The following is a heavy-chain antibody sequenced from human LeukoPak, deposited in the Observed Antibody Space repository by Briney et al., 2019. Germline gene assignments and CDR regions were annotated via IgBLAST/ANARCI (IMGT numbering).Heavy chain of an antibody. Sequence: SETLSLTCTVSGDSINNKYWSWIRQPPGKGLEWIGYIYYSGSTNYNPSLKSRVTISVDASKNQFSLKLSSVTAADTAVYYCARAGIAVAGISFGFDYWGQGTLVTVSS. J-gene: IGHJ4*02. CDR3: ARAGIAVAGISFGFDY. CDR2: IYYSGST. D-gene: IGHD6-19*01. CDR1: GDSINNKY. V-gene: IGHV4-59*01.